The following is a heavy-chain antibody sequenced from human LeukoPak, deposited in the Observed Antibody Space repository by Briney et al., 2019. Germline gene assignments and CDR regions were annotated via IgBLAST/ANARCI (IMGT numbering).Heavy chain of an antibody. J-gene: IGHJ4*02. D-gene: IGHD4-23*01. CDR1: GFTVSSNY. CDR3: ASAERTTVVTRDTFDY. V-gene: IGHV3-66*01. CDR2: IYSGGST. Sequence: GGSLRLSCAASGFTVSSNYMSWVRQAPGKGLEWVSFIYSGGSTYYADSVKGRFTISRDNSKNTLYLQMNSLRAEDTAVYYCASAERTTVVTRDTFDYWGQGTLVTVSS.